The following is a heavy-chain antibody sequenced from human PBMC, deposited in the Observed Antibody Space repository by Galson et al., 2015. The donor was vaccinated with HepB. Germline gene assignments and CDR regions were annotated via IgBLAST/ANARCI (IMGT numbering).Heavy chain of an antibody. CDR3: AKDPYHSGTSLFDY. V-gene: IGHV3-23*01. J-gene: IGHJ4*02. Sequence: SLRLSCAASGFTFSNRAMSWVRQAPGKGLEWVSAISGGGGGTYYADSVMGRFTISRDNSRNTLYLQMNSLRAEDTALYHCAKDPYHSGTSLFDYWGQGALVTVSS. D-gene: IGHD3-10*01. CDR1: GFTFSNRA. CDR2: ISGGGGGT.